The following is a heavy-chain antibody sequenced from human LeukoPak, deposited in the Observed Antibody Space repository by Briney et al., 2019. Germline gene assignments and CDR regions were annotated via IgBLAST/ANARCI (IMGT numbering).Heavy chain of an antibody. V-gene: IGHV3-74*01. CDR3: ARGGVVAALDY. J-gene: IGHJ4*02. Sequence: GGSLRLPCAASGFTASNYWMHWVRQVPGKGLVWVALITGDGTGTNHADSVKGRFTVSRDNAKNTLFLQMNSLRADDSAVYYCARGGVVAALDYWGRGTRVTVSS. CDR1: GFTASNYW. CDR2: ITGDGTGT. D-gene: IGHD1-26*01.